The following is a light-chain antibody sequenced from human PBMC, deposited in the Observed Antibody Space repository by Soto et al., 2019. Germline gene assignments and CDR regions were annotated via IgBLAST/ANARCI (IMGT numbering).Light chain of an antibody. CDR3: QQSYSTPLT. J-gene: IGKJ4*01. CDR1: QSISSY. CDR2: TAS. V-gene: IGKV1-39*01. Sequence: DIQMTQSPSSLSASVGDRVTITCRASQSISSYLNWYQQTPGKAPKLLIYTASRLQSGVPSRFSGSGSGTDFTLTISSLQPEDFATYYCQQSYSTPLTFGGGTKVDIK.